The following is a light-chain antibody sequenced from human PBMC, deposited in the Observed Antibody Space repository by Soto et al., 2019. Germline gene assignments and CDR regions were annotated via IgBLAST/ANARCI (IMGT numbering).Light chain of an antibody. CDR1: SSDVGSYNL. Sequence: QSALTQPASVSGSPGQSITISCTGTSSDVGSYNLVSWYQQYPGKAPKLMIYEVTKRPSGVSDRFSGSKSGNTASLTISGLQAEDEADYYCCSYAGGLIFGGGTKLTVL. CDR2: EVT. CDR3: CSYAGGLI. V-gene: IGLV2-23*02. J-gene: IGLJ2*01.